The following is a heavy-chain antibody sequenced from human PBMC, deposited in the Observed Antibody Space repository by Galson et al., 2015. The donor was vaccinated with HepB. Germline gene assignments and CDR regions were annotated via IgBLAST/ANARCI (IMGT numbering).Heavy chain of an antibody. J-gene: IGHJ5*02. D-gene: IGHD1-7*01. CDR2: ISAYNGNT. CDR3: ARALEKAGTINLWFDP. Sequence: SVKVSCKASGYTFTSYGISWVRQAPGQGLEWMGWISAYNGNTNYAQKLQGRVTMTTDTSTSTAYMELRSLRSDDTAVYYCARALEKAGTINLWFDPWGQGTLVTVSS. V-gene: IGHV1-18*01. CDR1: GYTFTSYG.